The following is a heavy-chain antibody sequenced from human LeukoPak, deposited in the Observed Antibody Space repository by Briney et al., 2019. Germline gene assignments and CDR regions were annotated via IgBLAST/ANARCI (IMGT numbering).Heavy chain of an antibody. J-gene: IGHJ4*02. CDR1: GGSVSSGGYY. CDR2: IYYSGST. V-gene: IGHV4-31*03. D-gene: IGHD1-26*01. CDR3: ARAPPGQWELLNY. Sequence: PSETLSLTCTVSGGSVSSGGYYWSWIRQHPGKGLEWIGYIYYSGSTYYNPSLKSRVTISVDTSKNQFSLKLSSVTAADTAVYYCARAPPGQWELLNYGGQGTLVTVSS.